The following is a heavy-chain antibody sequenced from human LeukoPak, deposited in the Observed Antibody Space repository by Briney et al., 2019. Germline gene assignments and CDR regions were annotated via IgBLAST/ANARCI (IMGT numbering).Heavy chain of an antibody. CDR3: AKDLLRVLWFGESRSPGAFDI. Sequence: SETLSLTCTVSGGSISSGGYYWSWIRQHPGKGLEWIGYIYYSGSTYYNPSLKSRVTISVDTSKNQFSLKLSSVTAADTAVYYCAKDLLRVLWFGESRSPGAFDIWGQGTMVTVSS. CDR2: IYYSGST. D-gene: IGHD3-10*01. V-gene: IGHV4-31*03. J-gene: IGHJ3*02. CDR1: GGSISSGGYY.